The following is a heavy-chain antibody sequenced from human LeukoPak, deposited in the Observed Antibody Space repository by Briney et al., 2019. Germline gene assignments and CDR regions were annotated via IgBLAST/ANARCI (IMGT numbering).Heavy chain of an antibody. CDR1: GVSIRSYY. Sequence: SETLSLTCIVSGVSIRSYYWSWIRQPPGKGLEWIGYIYYSGSTNYNPSLKSRVTISVDTSKNQFSLKLSSVTAADTAVYYCARLSTVTTSFDYWGQGTLVTVSS. CDR3: ARLSTVTTSFDY. CDR2: IYYSGST. J-gene: IGHJ4*02. V-gene: IGHV4-59*12. D-gene: IGHD4-17*01.